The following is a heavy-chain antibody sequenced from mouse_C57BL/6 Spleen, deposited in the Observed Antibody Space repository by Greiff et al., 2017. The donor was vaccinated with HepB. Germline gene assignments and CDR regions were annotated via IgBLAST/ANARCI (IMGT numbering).Heavy chain of an antibody. J-gene: IGHJ3*01. CDR2: IHPNSGST. CDR1: GYTFTSYW. D-gene: IGHD2-2*01. CDR3: ARWVVTTDGFAY. Sequence: QVQLQQPGAELVKPGASVKLSCKASGYTFTSYWMHWVKQRPGQGLEWIGMIHPNSGSTNYNEKFKSKATLTVDKSSSTAYMQLSSLTSEDSAVYYCARWVVTTDGFAYWGQGTLVTVSA. V-gene: IGHV1-64*01.